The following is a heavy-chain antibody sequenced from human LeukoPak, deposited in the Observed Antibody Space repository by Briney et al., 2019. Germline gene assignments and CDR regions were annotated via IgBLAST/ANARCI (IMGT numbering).Heavy chain of an antibody. CDR2: ISGSGSPA. CDR1: GFSFGSYA. D-gene: IGHD1-1*01. J-gene: IGHJ5*02. CDR3: GSGPVGTTVP. V-gene: IGHV3-23*01. Sequence: GGSLRLSCAASGFSFGSYAMGWTRQAPGQGLEWVSAISGSGSPANYAESVKGRSTISRDNSKNTLYLQMHSLIAADTAVYYCGSGPVGTTVPWGQGTLVTVSS.